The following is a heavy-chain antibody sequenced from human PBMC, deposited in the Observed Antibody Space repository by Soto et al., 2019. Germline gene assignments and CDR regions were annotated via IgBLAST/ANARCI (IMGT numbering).Heavy chain of an antibody. CDR1: GFNFSQYS. Sequence: GSLRLSCAASGFNFSQYSMSWVRQAPGKGLEWVSAITDSGSGTHYADSVKGRFTISRDNSKNTLYLQMSSLRVEDTALYYCAKDVCSGSTTSCYTRLDLWGQGAMVTVSS. V-gene: IGHV3-23*01. CDR2: ITDSGSGT. J-gene: IGHJ5*02. CDR3: AKDVCSGSTTSCYTRLDL. D-gene: IGHD2-2*02.